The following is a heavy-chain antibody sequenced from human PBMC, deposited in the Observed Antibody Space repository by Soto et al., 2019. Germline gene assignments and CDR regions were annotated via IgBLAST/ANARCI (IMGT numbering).Heavy chain of an antibody. CDR2: ILFDGNKK. J-gene: IGHJ6*02. D-gene: IGHD3-3*01. V-gene: IGHV3-30-3*01. CDR3: ARDGLYDFWSGYPNRDYYYYYGMDV. CDR1: GFIFSNYA. Sequence: VGSLRLSCTTSGFIFSNYAMHWVRQSPGKGLEWLAHILFDGNKKYYADSVKGRFTISRDNSKNTLYLQMNSLRAEDTAVYYCARDGLYDFWSGYPNRDYYYYYGMDVWGQGTTVTVSS.